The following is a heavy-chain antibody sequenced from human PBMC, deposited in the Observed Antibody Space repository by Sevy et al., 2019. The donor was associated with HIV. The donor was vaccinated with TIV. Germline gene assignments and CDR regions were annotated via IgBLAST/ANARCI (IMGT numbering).Heavy chain of an antibody. J-gene: IGHJ4*02. Sequence: GESLKISCKGSGYTFSNYWIGWVRQMPGKGLEWMGVIYPGDYVTRYSPSFQGQVTMSADKSTSTAYLQWSSLKTSDTAIYYCARYPIVVVPAAEYYFDYWGQGTLVTVSS. D-gene: IGHD2-2*01. CDR1: GYTFSNYW. V-gene: IGHV5-51*01. CDR2: IYPGDYVT. CDR3: ARYPIVVVPAAEYYFDY.